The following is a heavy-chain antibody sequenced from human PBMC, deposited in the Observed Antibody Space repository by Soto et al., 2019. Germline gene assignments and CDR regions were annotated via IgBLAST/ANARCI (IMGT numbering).Heavy chain of an antibody. CDR1: GFTVSHAW. V-gene: IGHV3-15*07. J-gene: IGHJ6*02. Sequence: EVQLVESGGGLVKPGGSLRLSCGASGFTVSHAWMNWVRQAPGKGLEWVGRIKSKIDGGTSDYAAPVKGRFSISRDDSKDTLFLQMNSLKTEDTAVYFCATMGHCSNGVCSYYYYGMDVWGLGTTVTVSS. CDR2: IKSKIDGGTS. D-gene: IGHD2-8*01. CDR3: ATMGHCSNGVCSYYYYGMDV.